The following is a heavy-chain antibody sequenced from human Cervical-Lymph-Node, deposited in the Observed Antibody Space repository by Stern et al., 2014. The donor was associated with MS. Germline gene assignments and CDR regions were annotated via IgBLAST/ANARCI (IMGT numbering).Heavy chain of an antibody. Sequence: VQLVESGAEVKKPGASVKVSCKASGYTFTSYSMHWVRQAPGQGLEWMGIINPSGGSTNYAQTFQGRVTMTRGRSTSTGDMELSSLRSEETAVYYWAGEILAGAGEQHYYCYGMDVWGQGTTVTVSS. CDR3: AGEILAGAGEQHYYCYGMDV. J-gene: IGHJ6*02. CDR2: INPSGGST. CDR1: GYTFTSYS. D-gene: IGHD6-13*01. V-gene: IGHV1-46*01.